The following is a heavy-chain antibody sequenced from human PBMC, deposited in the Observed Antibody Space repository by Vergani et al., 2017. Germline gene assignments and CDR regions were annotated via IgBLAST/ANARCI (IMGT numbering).Heavy chain of an antibody. V-gene: IGHV3-23*01. J-gene: IGHJ4*02. Sequence: EVQLLESGGGLVQPGGSLRLTCAASEFTFSNYAMNWVRQAPGKGLEWVSGISGSGVSAYYTDSLKGRFTISRDNSKNMLFLQMNNLRTEDKAIYYCAKQYFVSGNYLFDYWGQGTLVTVSS. CDR3: AKQYFVSGNYLFDY. D-gene: IGHD3-10*01. CDR1: EFTFSNYA. CDR2: ISGSGVSA.